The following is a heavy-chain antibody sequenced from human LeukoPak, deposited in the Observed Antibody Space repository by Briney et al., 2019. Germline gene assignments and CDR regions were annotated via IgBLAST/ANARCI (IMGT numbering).Heavy chain of an antibody. CDR2: INHSGST. J-gene: IGHJ5*02. V-gene: IGHV4-34*01. CDR3: ARGSLHITVTTSLPWVRKAATGEFDP. Sequence: SETLSLTCAVYGGSFSGYYWSWIRQPPGKGLEWIGEINHSGSTNYNPSLKSRVTLSVDTSKNQFSLKLSSVTAADTAVYYCARGSLHITVTTSLPWVRKAATGEFDPWGQGTLVTVSS. CDR1: GGSFSGYY. D-gene: IGHD4-11*01.